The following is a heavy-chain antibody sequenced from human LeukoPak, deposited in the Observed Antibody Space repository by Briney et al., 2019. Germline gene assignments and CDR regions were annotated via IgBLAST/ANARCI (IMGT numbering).Heavy chain of an antibody. Sequence: ASVKVSCKASGGTFSSYAISWVRQAPGQGLEWMGRIIPILGIANYAQKFQGRVTITADKSTSTAYMELSSLRSEDTAVYYCAGTPVVVTDYYGMDVWGQGTTVTVSS. V-gene: IGHV1-69*04. CDR2: IIPILGIA. D-gene: IGHD2-21*02. J-gene: IGHJ6*02. CDR1: GGTFSSYA. CDR3: AGTPVVVTDYYGMDV.